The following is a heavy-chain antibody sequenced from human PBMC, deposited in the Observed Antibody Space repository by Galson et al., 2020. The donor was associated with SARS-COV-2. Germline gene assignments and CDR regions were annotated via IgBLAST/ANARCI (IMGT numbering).Heavy chain of an antibody. J-gene: IGHJ6*02. CDR3: ARAGDTAMVTYYYYYGMDV. V-gene: IGHV4-31*03. D-gene: IGHD5-18*01. Sequence: SETLSLTCTVSGGSINSGGYYWSWIRQHPGKGLEWIGYLYYSGSTYYNPYLKSRVTISVDTSKNQFSLKLSSVTAADTAVYYCARAGDTAMVTYYYYYGMDVWGQWTTVTVSS. CDR2: LYYSGST. CDR1: GGSINSGGYY.